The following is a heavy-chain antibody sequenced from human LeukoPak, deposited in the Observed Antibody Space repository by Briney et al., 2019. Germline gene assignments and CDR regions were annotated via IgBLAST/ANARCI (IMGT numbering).Heavy chain of an antibody. CDR1: GYTFTGYY. CDR3: ARGFLEWLLPSSYFDY. Sequence: ASVNVSCKASGYTFTGYYMHWVRQAPGQGLEWMGWINPNSGGTNYAQKFQGRVTMTRDTSISTAYMELSRLRSDDTAVYYCARGFLEWLLPSSYFDYWGQGTLVTVSS. D-gene: IGHD3-3*01. CDR2: INPNSGGT. J-gene: IGHJ4*02. V-gene: IGHV1-2*02.